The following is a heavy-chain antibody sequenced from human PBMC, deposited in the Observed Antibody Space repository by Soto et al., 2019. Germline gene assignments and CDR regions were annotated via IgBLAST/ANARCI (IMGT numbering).Heavy chain of an antibody. J-gene: IGHJ4*02. V-gene: IGHV3-30*03. Sequence: QVQLVESGGGVVQPGRSLRLSCAASGFTFSTYGRHWVRQAPGKGLEWVAVISNDGSDTYYADSVKGRFTISRDNSKNTLYVQMNSLSAEDTAVYYCARDGLMGVTNLAADWGQGTLVTVSS. CDR1: GFTFSTYG. CDR2: ISNDGSDT. CDR3: ARDGLMGVTNLAAD. D-gene: IGHD2-21*02.